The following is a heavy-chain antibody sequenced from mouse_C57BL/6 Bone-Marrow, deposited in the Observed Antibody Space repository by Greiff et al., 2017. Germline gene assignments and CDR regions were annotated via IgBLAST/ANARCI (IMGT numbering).Heavy chain of an antibody. J-gene: IGHJ3*01. Sequence: QVQLQQPGAELVKPGASVKLSCKASGYTFTSYWMHWVKQRPGQGLEWIGMIHPNSGSTNYNEKFKSKATVTVDKSSSTAYMQLSSLTSEDSAVYYCAREGGYYPWFAYWGQGTLVTVSA. CDR1: GYTFTSYW. CDR2: IHPNSGST. V-gene: IGHV1-64*01. CDR3: AREGGYYPWFAY. D-gene: IGHD2-1*01.